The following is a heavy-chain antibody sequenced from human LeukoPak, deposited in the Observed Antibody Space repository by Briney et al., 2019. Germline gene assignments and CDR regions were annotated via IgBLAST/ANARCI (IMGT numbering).Heavy chain of an antibody. Sequence: PSETLSLTCTVSGGSISSYYWSWIRQPAGKGLERIGRIYTSGSTNYNPSLKSRVTMSVDTSKNQFSLKLSSVTAADTAVYYCARDGVYYGSNWFDPWGQGTLVTVSS. J-gene: IGHJ5*02. CDR1: GGSISSYY. CDR3: ARDGVYYGSNWFDP. V-gene: IGHV4-4*07. CDR2: IYTSGST. D-gene: IGHD3-10*01.